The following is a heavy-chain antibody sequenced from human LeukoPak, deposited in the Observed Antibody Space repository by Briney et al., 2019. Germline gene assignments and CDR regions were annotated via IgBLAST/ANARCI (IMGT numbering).Heavy chain of an antibody. V-gene: IGHV1-69*13. CDR2: IIPIFGTA. Sequence: GASVKVSCKASGYTFTGYYIHWVRQAPGQGLEWMGGIIPIFGTANYAQKFQGRVTITADESTSTAYMELSSLRSEDTAVYYCARSTQLGSPSVNFDYRGQGTLVTVSS. J-gene: IGHJ4*02. CDR3: ARSTQLGSPSVNFDY. CDR1: GYTFTGYY. D-gene: IGHD1-1*01.